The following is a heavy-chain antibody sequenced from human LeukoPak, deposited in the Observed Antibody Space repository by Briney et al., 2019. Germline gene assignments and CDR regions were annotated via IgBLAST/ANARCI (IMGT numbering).Heavy chain of an antibody. V-gene: IGHV3-30*18. Sequence: PGGSLRLSCAASGFTFSNCGMHWVRQAPGKGLEWVAVISYGGSNKYYADSVKGRFTISRENSKNTLYLQMNTLRAEDTAVYYCAKGGVSDDYYEQHWGQGTLVTVSS. J-gene: IGHJ1*01. CDR2: ISYGGSNK. D-gene: IGHD3-3*01. CDR3: AKGGVSDDYYEQH. CDR1: GFTFSNCG.